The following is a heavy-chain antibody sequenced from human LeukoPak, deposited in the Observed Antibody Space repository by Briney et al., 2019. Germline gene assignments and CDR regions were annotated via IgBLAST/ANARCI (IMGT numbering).Heavy chain of an antibody. CDR3: ARGDIVVVVAAADAFDI. D-gene: IGHD2-15*01. Sequence: ASVKVSRKASGYTFTSYYMHWVRQAPGQGLEWMGIINPSGGSTSYAQKFQGRVTMTRDTSTSTVYMELSSLRSEDTAVYYCARGDIVVVVAAADAFDIWGQGTMVTVSS. J-gene: IGHJ3*02. CDR2: INPSGGST. CDR1: GYTFTSYY. V-gene: IGHV1-46*01.